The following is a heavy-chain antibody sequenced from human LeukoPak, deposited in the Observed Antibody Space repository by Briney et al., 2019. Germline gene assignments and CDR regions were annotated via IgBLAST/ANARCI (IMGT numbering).Heavy chain of an antibody. D-gene: IGHD6-19*01. CDR1: GGSISSGDYY. CDR2: INHSGST. CDR3: ARRLDYFDY. Sequence: TSETLSLTCTVSGGSISSGDYYWSWIRQPPGKGLEWIGEINHSGSTNYNPSLRSRVTISVDTSKNQFSLKLSSVTAADTAVYYCARRLDYFDYWGQGTLVTVSS. J-gene: IGHJ4*02. V-gene: IGHV4-39*07.